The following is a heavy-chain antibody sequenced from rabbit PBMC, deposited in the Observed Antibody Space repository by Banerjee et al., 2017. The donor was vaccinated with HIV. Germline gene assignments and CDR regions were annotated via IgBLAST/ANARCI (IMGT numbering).Heavy chain of an antibody. Sequence: QSLEESGGDLVKPGASLTLTCTASGFSFSSSSYIYWVRQAPGKGLEWIACIDAGSSGSTYYASWAKGRFTISKSSSTTVTLQMTSLTAADTATYVCARWAGNGGYWYFNLWGQGTLVTVS. J-gene: IGHJ4*01. CDR3: ARWAGNGGYWYFNL. V-gene: IGHV1S40*01. CDR2: IDAGSSGST. D-gene: IGHD4-2*01. CDR1: GFSFSSSSY.